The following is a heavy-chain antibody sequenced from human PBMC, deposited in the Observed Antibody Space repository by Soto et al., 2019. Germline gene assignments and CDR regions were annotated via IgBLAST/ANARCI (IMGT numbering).Heavy chain of an antibody. V-gene: IGHV4-34*01. D-gene: IGHD6-13*01. CDR1: GESFSGYY. J-gene: IGHJ5*02. CDR3: ARGLPNYSSSWYLTGWFDP. CDR2: INHSGST. Sequence: SETLSLTCAVYGESFSGYYCSWIRQPPGKGLEWIGEINHSGSTNYNPSLKSRVTISVDTSKNQFSLKLSSVTAADTAVYYCARGLPNYSSSWYLTGWFDPWGQGTLVTVSS.